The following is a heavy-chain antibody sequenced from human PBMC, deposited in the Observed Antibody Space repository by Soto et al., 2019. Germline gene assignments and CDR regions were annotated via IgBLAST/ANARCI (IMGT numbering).Heavy chain of an antibody. CDR2: IYYNGAT. CDR1: GGSMNRADYY. V-gene: IGHV4-30-4*01. D-gene: IGHD3-10*01. CDR3: ARDGGRGYYGSGTYYDF. Sequence: QLQLQESGPGLVKPSQTLSLTCTVSGGSMNRADYYWSWIRHPPGKGLEWLGYIYYNGATYYNPSLDSRLTLSEDTSKNQFSLKLRSVTAADTAVYFCARDGGRGYYGSGTYYDFWGQGTLVTVSS. J-gene: IGHJ4*02.